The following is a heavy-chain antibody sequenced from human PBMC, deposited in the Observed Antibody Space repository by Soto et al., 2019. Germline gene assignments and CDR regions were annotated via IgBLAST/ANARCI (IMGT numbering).Heavy chain of an antibody. CDR3: ARVIAAAGTYYYYYYGMDV. CDR1: GYTFTSYG. Sequence: QVQLVQSGAEVKKPGASVKVSCKASGYTFTSYGISWVRQAPGQGLEWMGWISAYNGNTNYAQKLQGRVTMTTDTSTSTAYMELRSRRSDDTAVYYCARVIAAAGTYYYYYYGMDVWGQGTTVTVSS. V-gene: IGHV1-18*01. J-gene: IGHJ6*02. D-gene: IGHD6-13*01. CDR2: ISAYNGNT.